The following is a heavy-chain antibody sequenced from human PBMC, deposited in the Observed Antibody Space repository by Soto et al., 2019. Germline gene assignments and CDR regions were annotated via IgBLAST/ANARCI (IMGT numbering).Heavy chain of an antibody. Sequence: QVQLVQSGAEVKKPGASVKVSCKASGYTFTSYGISWVRQAPGQGLEWMGWISAYNGNTNYAQKLQGRVTMTTDTSTSTAYMELRSLRSDDTAVYDCERSGCSGGSFSSYSFDYWGQGTLVTVSS. D-gene: IGHD2-15*01. CDR1: GYTFTSYG. J-gene: IGHJ4*02. V-gene: IGHV1-18*01. CDR3: ERSGCSGGSFSSYSFDY. CDR2: ISAYNGNT.